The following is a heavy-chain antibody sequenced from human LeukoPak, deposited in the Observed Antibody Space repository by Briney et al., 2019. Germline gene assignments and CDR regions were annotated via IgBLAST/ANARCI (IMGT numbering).Heavy chain of an antibody. J-gene: IGHJ4*02. CDR3: ARASGYGDCDY. D-gene: IGHD4-17*01. CDR2: IYYSGST. V-gene: IGHV4-31*03. CDR1: GGSISSGSYY. Sequence: SETLSLTCTVSGGSISSGSYYWSWIRQHPGKGLEWIGYIYYSGSTYYNPSLKSRVTISVDTFKNQFSLKLSSVTAADTAVYYCARASGYGDCDYWGQGTLVTVSS.